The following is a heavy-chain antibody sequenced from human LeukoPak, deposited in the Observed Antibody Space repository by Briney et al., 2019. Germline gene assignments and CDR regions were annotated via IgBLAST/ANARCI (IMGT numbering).Heavy chain of an antibody. Sequence: SETLSLTCTVSGGSISSYYWSWIRQPPGKGLEWIGYIYTSGSTNYNPSLKSQVTISVDTSKNQFSLKLSAVTAADTAVYYCARHQLYYDFWSGYNYYYMDVWGKGTTVTVSS. J-gene: IGHJ6*03. CDR3: ARHQLYYDFWSGYNYYYMDV. V-gene: IGHV4-4*09. CDR2: IYTSGST. CDR1: GGSISSYY. D-gene: IGHD3-3*01.